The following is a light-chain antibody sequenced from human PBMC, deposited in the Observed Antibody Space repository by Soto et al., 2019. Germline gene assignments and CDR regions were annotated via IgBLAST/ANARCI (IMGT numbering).Light chain of an antibody. J-gene: IGKJ1*01. Sequence: DIQMTQSPSTLSASVGDRVTITCRASQSISSWLAWYQQKPGKAPKLLIYKASSLESGVTTRFSGSGSGTEITLTISSMQTDDFATYSCQQYNSYWTFGQGTKVEIK. CDR1: QSISSW. CDR2: KAS. V-gene: IGKV1-5*03. CDR3: QQYNSYWT.